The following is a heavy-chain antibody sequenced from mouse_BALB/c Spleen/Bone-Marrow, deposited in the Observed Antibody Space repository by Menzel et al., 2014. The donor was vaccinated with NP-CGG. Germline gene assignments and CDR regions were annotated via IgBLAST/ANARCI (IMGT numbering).Heavy chain of an antibody. D-gene: IGHD3-2*01. J-gene: IGHJ3*01. CDR1: GYTFSSHW. V-gene: IGHV1-9*01. CDR3: ATARATWFAY. Sequence: QVQLQQSGAELMKPGASVKISCKATGYTFSSHWIEWVKQRPGHGLEWIGEILPGSGSTNYNEKFKGKATFTADTSSNTAYMQLSSLTSEASAVYYCATARATWFAYWGQGTLVTVSA. CDR2: ILPGSGST.